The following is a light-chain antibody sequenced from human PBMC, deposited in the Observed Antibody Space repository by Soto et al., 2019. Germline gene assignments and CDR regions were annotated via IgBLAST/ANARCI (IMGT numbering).Light chain of an antibody. J-gene: IGLJ1*01. V-gene: IGLV1-40*01. Sequence: QSVLTQPPSVSGAPGQRVTISCTGSSSNIGAGYDVHWYQRLPGTAPKVLIYGNNNRHSGVPDRFSGSKSGTSASLAITGLQAEDEADYYCQSYDSSLSGSYVFGTGTKVTVL. CDR3: QSYDSSLSGSYV. CDR1: SSNIGAGYD. CDR2: GNN.